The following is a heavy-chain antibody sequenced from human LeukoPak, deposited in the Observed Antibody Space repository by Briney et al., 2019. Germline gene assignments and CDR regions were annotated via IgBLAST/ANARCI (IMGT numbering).Heavy chain of an antibody. CDR1: GFTFNNFW. Sequence: GGSLRLSCAASGFTFNNFWMSWVRQPPGKGLEWVSSIFPSGGEIHYADSVRGRFTISRDNSKSTLSLQMNSLRAEDTAIYYCATYRQVLLPFESWGQGTLVTVSS. J-gene: IGHJ4*02. CDR2: IFPSGGEI. D-gene: IGHD2-8*02. V-gene: IGHV3-23*01. CDR3: ATYRQVLLPFES.